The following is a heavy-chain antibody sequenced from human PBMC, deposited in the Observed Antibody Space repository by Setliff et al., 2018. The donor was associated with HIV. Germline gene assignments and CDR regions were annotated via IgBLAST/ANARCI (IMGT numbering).Heavy chain of an antibody. V-gene: IGHV4-61*02. CDR3: ARDRHYSGLGSYGP. Sequence: ASETLSLTCTVSGASISSSGDHFWSWVRQPAGKGLEWIGRIYTSGSTNYNPSLKSRVTISVDTSRNQFSLGLTSVTAEDTAVYYCARDRHYSGLGSYGPWGPGTLVTVSS. CDR2: IYTSGST. CDR1: GASISSSGDHF. J-gene: IGHJ5*02. D-gene: IGHD3-10*01.